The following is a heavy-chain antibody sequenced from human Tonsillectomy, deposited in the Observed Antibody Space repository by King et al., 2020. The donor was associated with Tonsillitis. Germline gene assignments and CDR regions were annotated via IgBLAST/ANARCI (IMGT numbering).Heavy chain of an antibody. D-gene: IGHD6-19*01. CDR1: GFTFSSYD. V-gene: IGHV3-13*04. J-gene: IGHJ3*02. CDR2: IGTAGDT. CDR3: ARVDRAGDAFDI. Sequence: VQLVESGGGLVQPGGSLRLSCAASGFTFSSYDMHWVRQATGKGLEWVSAIGTAGDTYYPGSVKGRFTISRENAKNSLYLQMNSLRAGDTAVYYCARVDRAGDAFDIWGQGTMVTVSS.